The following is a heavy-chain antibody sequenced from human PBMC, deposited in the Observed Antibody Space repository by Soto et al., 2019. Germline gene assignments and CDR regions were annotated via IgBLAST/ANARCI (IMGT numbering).Heavy chain of an antibody. J-gene: IGHJ4*02. CDR2: INAGNGNT. CDR3: AREERRYYDSSGYYPLTV. V-gene: IGHV1-3*01. CDR1: GYTFTSYA. D-gene: IGHD3-22*01. Sequence: ASVKVSCKASGYTFTSYAMHWVRQAPGQRLEWMGWINAGNGNTKYSQKFQGRVTITRDTSASTSYMELSSLRSEDTAVYYCAREERRYYDSSGYYPLTVWGQGTLVTVSS.